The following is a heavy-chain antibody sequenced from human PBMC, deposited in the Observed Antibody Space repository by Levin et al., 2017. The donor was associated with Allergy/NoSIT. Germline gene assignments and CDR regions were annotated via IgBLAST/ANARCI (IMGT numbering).Heavy chain of an antibody. CDR1: GFTFSSYW. CDR2: IKQDGSEK. Sequence: GGSLRLSCAASGFTFSSYWMSWVRQAPGKGLEWVANIKQDGSEKYYVDSVKGRFTISRDNAKNSLYLQMNSLRAEDTAVYYCARDYSNYVRLGYYYYMDVWGKGTTVTVSS. J-gene: IGHJ6*03. CDR3: ARDYSNYVRLGYYYYMDV. V-gene: IGHV3-7*01. D-gene: IGHD4-11*01.